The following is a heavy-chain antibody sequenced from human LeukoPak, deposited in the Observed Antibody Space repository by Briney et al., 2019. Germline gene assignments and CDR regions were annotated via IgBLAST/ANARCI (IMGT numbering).Heavy chain of an antibody. Sequence: PGGSLRLSCAASGFTFSSYAMGWVRQAPGKGLEWVSAISGSGGSTYYADSVKGRFTISRDNSKNTLYLQMNSLRAEDTAVYYCAKTYCSSTSCYGDRYFDYWGQGTLVTVSS. CDR2: ISGSGGST. CDR3: AKTYCSSTSCYGDRYFDY. V-gene: IGHV3-23*01. CDR1: GFTFSSYA. J-gene: IGHJ4*02. D-gene: IGHD2-2*01.